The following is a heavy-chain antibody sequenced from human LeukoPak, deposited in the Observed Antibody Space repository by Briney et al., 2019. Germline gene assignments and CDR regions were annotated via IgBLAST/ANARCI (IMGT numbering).Heavy chain of an antibody. CDR2: INTKIDGGTT. J-gene: IGHJ4*02. Sequence: GGSLRLSCAASGFTFSTYGMHWVRQAPGKGLEWVGRINTKIDGGTTDYAAPVKGRFTISRDDSKNTLYLQMNSLKTEDTAVYYCTTIPGYSSNWYYPDYWGQGTLVTVSS. V-gene: IGHV3-15*01. CDR1: GFTFSTYG. CDR3: TTIPGYSSNWYYPDY. D-gene: IGHD6-13*01.